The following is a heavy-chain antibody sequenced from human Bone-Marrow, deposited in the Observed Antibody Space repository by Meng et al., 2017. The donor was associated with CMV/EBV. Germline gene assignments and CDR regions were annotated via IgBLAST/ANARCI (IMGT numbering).Heavy chain of an antibody. CDR3: AKRRSGWDQYFDY. CDR1: GFTFDDYG. Sequence: GESLKISCAASGFTFDDYGMSWVRQAPGKGLEWVSGINWNGGSTGYADSVKGRFTISRDNAKNSLYLQMNSLRAEDTAVYYCAKRRSGWDQYFDYWGQGNLVTVSS. J-gene: IGHJ4*02. CDR2: INWNGGST. D-gene: IGHD6-19*01. V-gene: IGHV3-20*04.